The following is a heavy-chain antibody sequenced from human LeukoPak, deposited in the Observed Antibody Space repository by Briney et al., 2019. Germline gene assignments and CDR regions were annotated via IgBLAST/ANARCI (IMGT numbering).Heavy chain of an antibody. J-gene: IGHJ4*02. CDR2: ISGDGVST. V-gene: IGHV3-43*02. Sequence: GGSLRLSCVASGLPIGHFAMHWVRQAPGQGLEGVSLISGDGVSTFFADSVKGRFSISRDNSKNSLFLEMSSLRTEDTAMYYCARESGKFDYWGQGPLVAVSS. CDR3: ARESGKFDY. CDR1: GLPIGHFA.